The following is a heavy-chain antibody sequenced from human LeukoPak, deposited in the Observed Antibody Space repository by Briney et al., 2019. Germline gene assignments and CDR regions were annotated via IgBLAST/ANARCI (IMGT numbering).Heavy chain of an antibody. CDR2: ISSRSKYI. J-gene: IGHJ6*02. D-gene: IGHD2-2*01. CDR3: VRDGSTSRYYNAMDV. CDR1: GFTFSGFS. V-gene: IGHV3-21*01. Sequence: GGSLRLSCAASGFTFSGFSMHWVRQAPGKGLEWISSISSRSKYIYYADLVKGRFSISRDNAKNSLYLQMNSLRAEDVAVYYCVRDGSTSRYYNAMDVWGRGTTVTVSS.